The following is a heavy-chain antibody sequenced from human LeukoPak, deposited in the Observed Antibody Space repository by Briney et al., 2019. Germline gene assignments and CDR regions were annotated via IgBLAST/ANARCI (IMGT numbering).Heavy chain of an antibody. J-gene: IGHJ4*02. CDR2: ISSSSSYI. V-gene: IGHV3-21*01. CDR1: GFTFSSYS. D-gene: IGHD3-22*01. CDR3: ARASLSRYYYDSSGYYGLESVLDY. Sequence: GGSLRLSCAASGFTFSSYSMNWVRQAPGKGLEWVSSISSSSSYIYYADSVKGRFTISRDNAKNSLYLQMNSLRAEDTAVYYCARASLSRYYYDSSGYYGLESVLDYWGQGTLVTVSS.